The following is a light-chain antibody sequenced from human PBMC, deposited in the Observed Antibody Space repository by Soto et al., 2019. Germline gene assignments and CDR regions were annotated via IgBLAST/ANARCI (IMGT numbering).Light chain of an antibody. CDR2: GAS. CDR3: QQYSRAPLP. V-gene: IGKV3-20*01. CDR1: QSIDNNY. Sequence: EIVLTHSPGTLSLSPGERATLSCRASQSIDNNYLAWYQQKPGQAPRLVIYGASTRATDIPDRFSASGSGTDFTLTISRLEPEDFAVYYCQQYSRAPLPFGPGPKV. J-gene: IGKJ1*01.